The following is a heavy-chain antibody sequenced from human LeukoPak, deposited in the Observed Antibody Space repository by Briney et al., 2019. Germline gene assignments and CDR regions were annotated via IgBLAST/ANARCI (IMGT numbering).Heavy chain of an antibody. V-gene: IGHV4-39*07. CDR1: GGPISSGNYY. CDR3: ARGVGITVTH. J-gene: IGHJ4*02. CDR2: IFYSATS. Sequence: SETLSVTCTVSGGPISSGNYYWGWLRQPPGTGREWIGSIFYSATSYYNPSLKSRVTMSIDTSKNQFSLNPTSVTAADTAVYFCARGVGITVTHWGPGSLGTVSS. D-gene: IGHD1-26*01.